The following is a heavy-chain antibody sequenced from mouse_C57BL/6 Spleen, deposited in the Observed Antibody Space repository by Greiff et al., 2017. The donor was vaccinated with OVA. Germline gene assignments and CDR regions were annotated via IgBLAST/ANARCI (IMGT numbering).Heavy chain of an antibody. CDR1: GYSFTGYF. J-gene: IGHJ3*01. D-gene: IGHD2-4*01. CDR2: IKPYNGDT. Sequence: VQLQQSGPELVKPGDSVKISCKASGYSFTGYFMNWVMQSHGKSLEWIGRIKPYNGDTFYNQKFKGKATLTVDKSSSTAHMELRSLTSEDSAVYYCARSYDYDEGAWFAYWGQGTLVTVSA. CDR3: ARSYDYDEGAWFAY. V-gene: IGHV1-20*01.